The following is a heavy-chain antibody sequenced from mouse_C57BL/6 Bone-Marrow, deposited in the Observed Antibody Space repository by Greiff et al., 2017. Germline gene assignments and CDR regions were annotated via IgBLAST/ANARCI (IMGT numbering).Heavy chain of an antibody. V-gene: IGHV5-4*01. Sequence: EVQLVESGGGLVKPGGSLKLSCAASGFTFSSYAMSWVRQTPEKRLEWVATISDGGSYTYYPDNVKGRFTISRDNAKNNLYLQMRRLKAEDTAMYYCARVLLYYYAVDYWGQGTSVTVSS. CDR3: ARVLLYYYAVDY. J-gene: IGHJ4*01. CDR2: ISDGGSYT. CDR1: GFTFSSYA.